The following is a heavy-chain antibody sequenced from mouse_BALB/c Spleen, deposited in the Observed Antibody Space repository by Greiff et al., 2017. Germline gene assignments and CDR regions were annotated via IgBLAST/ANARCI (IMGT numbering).Heavy chain of an antibody. J-gene: IGHJ2*01. V-gene: IGHV5-6-3*01. D-gene: IGHD1-2*01. CDR1: GFTFSSYG. CDR3: ARGYYGYVNY. Sequence: EVKLVESGGGLVQPGGSLKLSCAASGFTFSSYGMSWVRQTPDKRLELVATINSNGGSTYYPDSVKGRFTISRDNAKNTLYLQMSSLKSEDTAMYYCARGYYGYVNYWGQGTTLTVSS. CDR2: INSNGGST.